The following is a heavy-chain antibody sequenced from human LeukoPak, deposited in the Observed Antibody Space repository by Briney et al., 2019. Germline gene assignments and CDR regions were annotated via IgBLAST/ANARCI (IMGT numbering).Heavy chain of an antibody. CDR1: GFIFRTCA. D-gene: IGHD3-9*01. Sequence: PGGSLRLSCAASGFIFRTCAMSWVCQAPGKGLEWVSTVSGSGSHTNYTDSVKGRFTISRDNSKNTLYLQMNSLRAEDTAVYYCAKDMIGYYRPFEYWGQGTLVTVSS. CDR3: AKDMIGYYRPFEY. V-gene: IGHV3-23*01. J-gene: IGHJ4*02. CDR2: VSGSGSHT.